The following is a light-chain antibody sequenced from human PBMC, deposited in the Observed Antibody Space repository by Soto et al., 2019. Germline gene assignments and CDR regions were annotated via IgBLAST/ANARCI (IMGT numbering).Light chain of an antibody. CDR2: GAS. Sequence: IVFTQSPGTLSLSPGERATLSFMASQSVSSSYLAWYQQKPGQAPRLLIFGASSRAPGTPDRVSGSGSGTDFTLTISRLEPEDFAVYYCQQYGTSPPTWTFGQGTKVDTK. CDR3: QQYGTSPPTWT. CDR1: QSVSSSY. V-gene: IGKV3-20*01. J-gene: IGKJ1*01.